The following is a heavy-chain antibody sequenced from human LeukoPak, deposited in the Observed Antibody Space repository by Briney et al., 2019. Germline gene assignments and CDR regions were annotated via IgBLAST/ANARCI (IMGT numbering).Heavy chain of an antibody. CDR2: INERGTDS. CDR3: VRDETLWTLDW. J-gene: IGHJ4*02. D-gene: IGHD1-1*01. V-gene: IGHV3-74*03. Sequence: GGSLRLSCTASGFTFSAHWIHWVCHPPGMGLVWVSRINERGTDSMYAESVKGRFTISRDNAKNTVYLQMNSLRAEDTAVYYCVRDETLWTLDWWGQGTLVSVSS. CDR1: GFTFSAHW.